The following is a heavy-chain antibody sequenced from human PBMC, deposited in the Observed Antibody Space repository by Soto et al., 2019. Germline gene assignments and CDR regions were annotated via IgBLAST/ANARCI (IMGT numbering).Heavy chain of an antibody. Sequence: ETLSLTCTVSGVSISSSSYYWGWIRQPPGKGLEWIQSFYNSGSSYYNPSLKSRVTISVDTSKNQFSLRLSSVTAADTAVYYCATMTTAVYFDHWGQGTLVTVSS. CDR3: ATMTTAVYFDH. CDR2: FYNSGSS. CDR1: GVSISSSSYY. J-gene: IGHJ4*02. V-gene: IGHV4-39*01.